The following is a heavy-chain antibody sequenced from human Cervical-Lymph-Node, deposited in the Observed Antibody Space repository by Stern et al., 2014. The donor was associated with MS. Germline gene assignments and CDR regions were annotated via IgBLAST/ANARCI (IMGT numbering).Heavy chain of an antibody. CDR1: GYTFTSYY. D-gene: IGHD6-19*01. V-gene: IGHV1-46*01. J-gene: IGHJ6*02. CDR3: AREVAGHRLGMMDV. CDR2: TTPSGGSQ. Sequence: VHLVESGAEVKKPGASVKVSCKASGYTFTSYYMHWVRQAPGQGLEWMGITTPSGGSQSYAQKLQGRVPMTRDTSTRTVYMELSSLRSEDTAVYYCAREVAGHRLGMMDVWGQGTTVTVSS.